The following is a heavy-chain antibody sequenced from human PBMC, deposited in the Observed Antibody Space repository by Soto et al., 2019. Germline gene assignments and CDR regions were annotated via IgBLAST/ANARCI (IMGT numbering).Heavy chain of an antibody. V-gene: IGHV4-4*02. D-gene: IGHD3-10*01. CDR3: ARGPIRGVQYYFDL. CDR1: GDAISSSYW. Sequence: QVQLRESGPGLVKPSGTLSLTCAVSGDAISSSYWWNWVRQSPGRGLEWIGEIFHIGSTNYNPSLKGRLTMSVDKTKNHFSLTLTSVTAADTAVYFCARGPIRGVQYYFDLWGAGTLVAVSS. CDR2: IFHIGST. J-gene: IGHJ4*02.